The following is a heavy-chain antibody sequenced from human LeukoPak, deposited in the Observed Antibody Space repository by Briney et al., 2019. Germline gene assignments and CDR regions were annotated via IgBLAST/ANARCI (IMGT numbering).Heavy chain of an antibody. J-gene: IGHJ4*02. CDR2: IIPIFGTA. Sequence: AASVKVSCKASGGTFSSYAISWVRQAPGQGLEWMGGIIPIFGTANYAQKFQGRVTITADESTSTACMELSSLRSEDTAVYCCASGEAATKDYWGQGTLVTVSS. CDR3: ASGEAATKDY. D-gene: IGHD3-10*01. CDR1: GGTFSSYA. V-gene: IGHV1-69*13.